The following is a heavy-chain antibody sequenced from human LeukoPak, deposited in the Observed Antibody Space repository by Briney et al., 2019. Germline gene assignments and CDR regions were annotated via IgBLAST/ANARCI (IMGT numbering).Heavy chain of an antibody. CDR1: GYTFTSYG. CDR2: MNPNSGNT. CDR3: AGYYYGSGSQSYAFDI. V-gene: IGHV1-8*02. D-gene: IGHD3-10*01. Sequence: ASVKVSCKASGYTFTSYGISWVRQATGQGLEWMGWMNPNSGNTGYAQKFQGRVTMTRNTSISTAYMELSSLRSGDTAVYYCAGYYYGSGSQSYAFDIWGQGTMVTVSS. J-gene: IGHJ3*02.